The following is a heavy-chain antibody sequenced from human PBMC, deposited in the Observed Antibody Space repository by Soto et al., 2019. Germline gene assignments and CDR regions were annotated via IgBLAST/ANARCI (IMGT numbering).Heavy chain of an antibody. CDR3: ARENCSGGSCYPGDY. CDR1: GGSISSYY. Sequence: SETLSLTCTVSGGSISSYYWSWIRQPPGKGLEWIGYIYYSGSTNYNPSLKSRVTISVDTSKNQFSMKLSSVTAADTAVYYCARENCSGGSCYPGDYWGQGTLVTVS. V-gene: IGHV4-59*01. D-gene: IGHD2-15*01. J-gene: IGHJ4*02. CDR2: IYYSGST.